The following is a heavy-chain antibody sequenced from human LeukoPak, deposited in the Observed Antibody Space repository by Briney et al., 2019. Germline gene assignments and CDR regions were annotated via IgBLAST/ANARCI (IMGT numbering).Heavy chain of an antibody. CDR2: IYYSGST. J-gene: IGHJ3*02. CDR3: ARHLGRLAHAFDI. V-gene: IGHV4-39*01. CDR1: GGPISSSSYF. D-gene: IGHD6-19*01. Sequence: KPSETLSLTCTVSGGPISSSSYFWGWVRQPPGKGQGGIGSIYYSGSTYYHPSLKSRVTISVDTSKTQFSLKLSSVTAADTAVYYCARHLGRLAHAFDIWGQGTMVTVSS.